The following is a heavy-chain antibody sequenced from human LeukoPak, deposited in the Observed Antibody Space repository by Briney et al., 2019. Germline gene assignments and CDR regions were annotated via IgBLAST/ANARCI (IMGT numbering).Heavy chain of an antibody. V-gene: IGHV4-59*08. CDR1: GGSISSYY. CDR3: ARVTSGSYYGYYYYYMDV. Sequence: PSETLSLTCTVSGGSISSYYWSWIRQPPGKGLEWIGYIYYSGSTNYNPSLKSRVTISVDTSKNQFSLKLSSVTAADTAVYYCARVTSGSYYGYYYYYMDVWGKGTTVTISS. J-gene: IGHJ6*03. D-gene: IGHD1-26*01. CDR2: IYYSGST.